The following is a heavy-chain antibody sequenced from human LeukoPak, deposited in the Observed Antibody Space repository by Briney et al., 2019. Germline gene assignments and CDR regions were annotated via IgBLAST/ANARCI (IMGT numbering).Heavy chain of an antibody. Sequence: ASVKVSCKASGYTFTSYTLNWVRQAPGQGLEWVGWINTNTGNPTYAQGFTGRFVFSLDTSVSTAYLQISSLKAEDTAVYYCARTTRDGYNSLDYWGQGTLVTVSS. V-gene: IGHV7-4-1*02. CDR2: INTNTGNP. CDR1: GYTFTSYT. CDR3: ARTTRDGYNSLDY. D-gene: IGHD5-24*01. J-gene: IGHJ4*02.